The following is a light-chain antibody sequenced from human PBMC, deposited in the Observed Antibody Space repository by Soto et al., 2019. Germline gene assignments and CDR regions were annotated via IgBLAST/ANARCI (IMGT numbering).Light chain of an antibody. J-gene: IGLJ1*01. CDR1: KSDIGVYDF. CDR2: EAV. Sequence: QPVLTQPPSASGSPGQSVTISCTGTKSDIGVYDFVSWYQHHPGKAPRLLIYEAVQRPSGVPDRFSGSKSGNTASLTVSGLQAADEADYFCKSYAGSKTYVFGSGTTLTVL. V-gene: IGLV2-8*01. CDR3: KSYAGSKTYV.